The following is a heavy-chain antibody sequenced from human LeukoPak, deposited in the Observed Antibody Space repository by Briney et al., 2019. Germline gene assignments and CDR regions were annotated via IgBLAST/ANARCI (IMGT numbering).Heavy chain of an antibody. Sequence: GGSLRLSCAASEFTFSTYLMTWVRQAPGKGLERVANIKQDGSEKYYADSVRGRFTISRDDGKKSLYLQMNSLRVEDTAVYYCAGERPSSSWYDFWGQGTLVTVSS. CDR2: IKQDGSEK. D-gene: IGHD6-13*01. CDR3: AGERPSSSWYDF. J-gene: IGHJ5*01. V-gene: IGHV3-7*01. CDR1: EFTFSTYL.